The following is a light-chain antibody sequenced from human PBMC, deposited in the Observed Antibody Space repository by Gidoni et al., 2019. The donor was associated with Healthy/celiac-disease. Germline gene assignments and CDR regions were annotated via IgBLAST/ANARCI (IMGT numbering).Light chain of an antibody. CDR2: DAS. CDR1: QGVSSY. Sequence: EIALTQSPATLSLSPGERATLSCRASQGVSSYLAWYQQKPGQAPRLLIYDASNRATGIPARFSGSGPGTDFTLTISSLEPEDFAVYYCQQRSNWHGLTFXGXTKVEIK. V-gene: IGKV3D-11*01. CDR3: QQRSNWHGLT. J-gene: IGKJ4*01.